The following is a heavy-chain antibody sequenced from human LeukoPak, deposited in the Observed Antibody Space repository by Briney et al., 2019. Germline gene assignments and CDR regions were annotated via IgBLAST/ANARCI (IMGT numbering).Heavy chain of an antibody. CDR2: INGDGSTT. V-gene: IGHV3-74*01. Sequence: GGSLRLSCTGSRLTFSDSWIHCVRQAPGKGLVWVSRINGDGSTTNYADSVKGRFTISRDNAQDTLYLQMDTLRAEDTAVYYCARAGNYRFDYWGQGTLVTVSS. D-gene: IGHD3-10*01. CDR1: RLTFSDSW. J-gene: IGHJ4*02. CDR3: ARAGNYRFDY.